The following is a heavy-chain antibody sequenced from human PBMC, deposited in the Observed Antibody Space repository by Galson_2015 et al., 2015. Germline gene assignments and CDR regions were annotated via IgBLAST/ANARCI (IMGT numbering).Heavy chain of an antibody. D-gene: IGHD3-22*01. V-gene: IGHV2-70*01. CDR2: IDWDDDK. Sequence: PALVKPTQTLTLTCTFSGFSLSTSGMCVSWIRQPPGKALEWLALIDWDDDKYYSTPLKTRLTISKDTSKNQVVLTMTNMDPVDTATYYCARIKYDRSEGGYHDAFDIWGQGTMVTVSS. J-gene: IGHJ3*02. CDR3: ARIKYDRSEGGYHDAFDI. CDR1: GFSLSTSGMC.